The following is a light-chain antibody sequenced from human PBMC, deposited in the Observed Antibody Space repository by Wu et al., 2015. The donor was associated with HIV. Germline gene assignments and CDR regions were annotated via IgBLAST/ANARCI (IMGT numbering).Light chain of an antibody. Sequence: DIQMTQSPSSLSASVGDRVTITCRASQSISSYLNWYQQKPGRAPKLLIYAASSLQSGVPSRFSGSGSGTDFTLSIESLQPEDFATYYCQQSDTTPWTFGQGTKVEIK. V-gene: IGKV1-39*01. CDR3: QQSDTTPWT. CDR1: QSISSY. J-gene: IGKJ1*01. CDR2: AAS.